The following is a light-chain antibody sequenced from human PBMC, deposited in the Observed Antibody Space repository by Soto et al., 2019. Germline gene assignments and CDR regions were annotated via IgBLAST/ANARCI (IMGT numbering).Light chain of an antibody. V-gene: IGKV1-9*01. J-gene: IGKJ3*01. CDR2: AAS. CDR1: QGISSY. Sequence: DIQLTQSPSFLSASVGDRVTITCRASQGISSYLAWYQQKPGKAPKLLIYAASTLQSGVPSRFGGSGSGTEFTLTISSLQPEDFATYYCQQLRAFGPGTKVDIK. CDR3: QQLRA.